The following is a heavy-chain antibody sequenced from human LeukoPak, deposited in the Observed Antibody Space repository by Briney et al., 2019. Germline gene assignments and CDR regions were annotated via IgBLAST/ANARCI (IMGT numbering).Heavy chain of an antibody. D-gene: IGHD1-1*01. Sequence: GGSLRLSCAISGFTFAKFAMSWVRQAPGKGLEWVSSLTGGSDNSEHADSVKGRFSISRDNSKNTLYLQMNSLTAEDTAVYYCVRGWQQLGSWGRGTLVTVSS. CDR2: LTGGSDNS. CDR1: GFTFAKFA. V-gene: IGHV3-23*01. J-gene: IGHJ5*02. CDR3: VRGWQQLGS.